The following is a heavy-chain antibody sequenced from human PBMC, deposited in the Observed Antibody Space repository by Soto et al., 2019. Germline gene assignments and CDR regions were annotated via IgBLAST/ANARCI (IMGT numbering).Heavy chain of an antibody. J-gene: IGHJ6*02. CDR2: ISPNSGGT. CDR3: ARDQTGYSSGWSSVAMDV. CDR1: GYTFTGYY. D-gene: IGHD6-19*01. Sequence: QVQLVQSGAEMKKPGASVKVSCTASGYTFTGYYIHWVRQAPGQGLEWMGWISPNSGGTKFAQKFQGRVTMTRDKSISTVYMEYSRLRSDDTAIYYCARDQTGYSSGWSSVAMDVWGQGTTVTVS. V-gene: IGHV1-2*02.